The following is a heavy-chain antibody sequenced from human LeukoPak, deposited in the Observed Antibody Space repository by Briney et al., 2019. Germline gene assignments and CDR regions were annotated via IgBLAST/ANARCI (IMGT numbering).Heavy chain of an antibody. CDR2: IIPIFGTA. CDR3: ASSDRREWLYYYDSSGYFTPLFDY. D-gene: IGHD3-22*01. V-gene: IGHV1-69*05. J-gene: IGHJ4*02. CDR1: GGTFSSYA. Sequence: SVKVSCKASGGTFSSYAISWVRQAPGQGLEWMGVIIPIFGTANYAQKFQGRVTITTDESTSTAYMELSSLRSEDTAVYYCASSDRREWLYYYDSSGYFTPLFDYWGQGTLVTVSS.